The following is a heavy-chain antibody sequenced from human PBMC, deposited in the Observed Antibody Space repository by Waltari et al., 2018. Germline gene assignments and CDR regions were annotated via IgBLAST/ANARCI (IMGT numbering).Heavy chain of an antibody. CDR2: IYQSGST. D-gene: IGHD3-3*01. CDR1: CYSLHSGYY. CDR3: ARHGTRITMTSSFDY. Sequence: LQESCPGLVKPSETLSPPLLVSCYSLHSGYYRGWIRQPPGKGLERIGSIYQSGSTDYNPSLKSRVTMSVDTSNNQLSLKLSSVTAADTAVYYCARHGTRITMTSSFDYWGQGTLVTVSS. V-gene: IGHV4-38-2*01. J-gene: IGHJ4*02.